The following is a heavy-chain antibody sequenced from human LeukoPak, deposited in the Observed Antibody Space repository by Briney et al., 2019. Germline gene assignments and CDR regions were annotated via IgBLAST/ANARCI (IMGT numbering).Heavy chain of an antibody. D-gene: IGHD4-17*01. CDR1: GGSISSYY. J-gene: IGHJ4*02. V-gene: IGHV4-59*01. Sequence: SETLSLTCTVSGGSISSYYWSWIPQPPGKGLEWIGYIYYSGSTNYNPSLKSRVTISVDTSKNQFSLKLSSVTAADTAVYYCARDGDYGDYFDYWGQGTLVTVSS. CDR3: ARDGDYGDYFDY. CDR2: IYYSGST.